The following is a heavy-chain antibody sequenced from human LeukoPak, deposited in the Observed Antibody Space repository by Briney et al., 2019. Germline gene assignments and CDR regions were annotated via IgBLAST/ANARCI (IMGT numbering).Heavy chain of an antibody. D-gene: IGHD2-15*01. CDR2: IRSKANSYAT. V-gene: IGHV3-73*01. J-gene: IGHJ4*02. CDR3: TRHQGAGGSGVDY. CDR1: GFTFSGSA. Sequence: PGGSLRLSCAASGFTFSGSAVHWVRQASGKGLEWVGRIRSKANSYATAYAASVKGRFTISRDDSKNMAYLQLNSLETDDTAVYYCTRHQGAGGSGVDYWGQGTLVTVSS.